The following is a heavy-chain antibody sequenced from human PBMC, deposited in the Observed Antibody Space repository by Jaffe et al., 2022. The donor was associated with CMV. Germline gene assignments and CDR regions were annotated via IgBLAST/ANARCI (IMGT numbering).Heavy chain of an antibody. CDR1: GFTFSSYS. CDR2: ISSGGSYI. Sequence: EVQLVESGGGLVKPGGSLRLSCEASGFTFSSYSMNWVRQAPGKGLEWVSLISSGGSYIYYADSVKGRFTISRDNAKNSLYLQMNSLRAEDTAVYYCARFIAVTGTNAFDIWGQGTMVTVSS. V-gene: IGHV3-21*01. J-gene: IGHJ3*02. D-gene: IGHD6-19*01. CDR3: ARFIAVTGTNAFDI.